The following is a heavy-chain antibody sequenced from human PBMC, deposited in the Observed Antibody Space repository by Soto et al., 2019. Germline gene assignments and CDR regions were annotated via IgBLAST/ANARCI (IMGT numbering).Heavy chain of an antibody. J-gene: IGHJ5*02. CDR3: AKGHASGS. Sequence: EVQLLESGGGFVQPGGSLRLSCVVSGFTFRTYAMTWVRQAPGKGLEWVSFISNSGGRTNYADSVRGRFTTSRDNSKNTLNLQMNSLRAEDTALYYCAKGHASGSWGPGTQVTVSS. D-gene: IGHD6-25*01. CDR2: ISNSGGRT. V-gene: IGHV3-23*01. CDR1: GFTFRTYA.